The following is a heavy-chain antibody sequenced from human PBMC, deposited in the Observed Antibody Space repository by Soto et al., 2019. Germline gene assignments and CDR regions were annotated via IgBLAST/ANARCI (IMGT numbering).Heavy chain of an antibody. CDR2: IIPMFGTA. Sequence: QVQLVQSGAEVKKPESSVKVSCTAPGGTFSTYAISWVRQAPGQGLEWMGGIIPMFGTANYAQRFQDRVTITADESTTKVYMELSSLRSEATDLYFCASGIQLWLRRISNGYSGWGQGTLVTVSS. CDR1: GGTFSTYA. V-gene: IGHV1-69*12. J-gene: IGHJ4*02. D-gene: IGHD5-18*01. CDR3: ASGIQLWLRRISNGYSG.